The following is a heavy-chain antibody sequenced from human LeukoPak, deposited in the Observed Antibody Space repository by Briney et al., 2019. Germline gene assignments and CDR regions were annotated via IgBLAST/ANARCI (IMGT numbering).Heavy chain of an antibody. J-gene: IGHJ6*03. CDR2: IKSDGKT. D-gene: IGHD2-2*01. CDR3: ARANWDIVVVPAASSYYYYYYMDV. Sequence: GGSLRLSCAASGFSFSSYWMHWVRQAPGKGLVWVSRIKSDGKTNYADSVKGRFTISRDNAKNTVSLQMNSLRAEDTGVYYCARANWDIVVVPAASSYYYYYYMDVWGKGTTVTVSS. CDR1: GFSFSSYW. V-gene: IGHV3-74*01.